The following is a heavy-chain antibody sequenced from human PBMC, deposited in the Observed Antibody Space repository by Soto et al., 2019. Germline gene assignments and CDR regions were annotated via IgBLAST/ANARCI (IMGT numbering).Heavy chain of an antibody. CDR2: ISYDGSNK. CDR3: ARSNGATRYYYYYGMDV. D-gene: IGHD1-26*01. Sequence: QVQLVESGGGVVQPGRSLRLSCAASGFTFSSYAMHWVRQAPGKGLEWVAVISYDGSNKYYADSVKGRFTISRDNSKNTLYLQMNSLRAEDTAVYYCARSNGATRYYYYYGMDVWGQGTTVTVSS. CDR1: GFTFSSYA. J-gene: IGHJ6*02. V-gene: IGHV3-30-3*01.